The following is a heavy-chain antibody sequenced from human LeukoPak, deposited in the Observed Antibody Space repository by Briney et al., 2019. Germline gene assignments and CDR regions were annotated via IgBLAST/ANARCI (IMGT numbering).Heavy chain of an antibody. J-gene: IGHJ6*02. D-gene: IGHD6-13*01. CDR2: ISSSSSYI. V-gene: IGHV3-21*01. CDR3: AREHSSSWLRGYYYGMDV. CDR1: GFTFSSYS. Sequence: GGSLRLSCAASGFTFSSYSMNWVRQAPGKGLEWVSSISSSSSYIYYEDSVKGRFTISRDNARNSLYLQMNSLRAEDTAVYYCAREHSSSWLRGYYYGMDVWGQGTTVTVSS.